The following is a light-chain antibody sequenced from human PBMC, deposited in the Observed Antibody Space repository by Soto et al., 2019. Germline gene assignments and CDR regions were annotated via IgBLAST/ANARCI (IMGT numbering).Light chain of an antibody. CDR2: DVR. J-gene: IGLJ2*01. CDR1: SSDVGGYNY. Sequence: QSALTEPASVSGSPGQSITISCTGTSSDVGGYNYISWYQQHPGKAPKFIIYDVRNRPSGFSNRFSGSRSGNTASLTISGLQAEDEADYYCSSYTSSSTVIFGGGTQLTVL. V-gene: IGLV2-14*01. CDR3: SSYTSSSTVI.